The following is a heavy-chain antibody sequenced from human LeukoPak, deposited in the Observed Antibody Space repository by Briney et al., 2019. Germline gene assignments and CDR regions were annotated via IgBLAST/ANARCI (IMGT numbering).Heavy chain of an antibody. CDR3: ARGRGSYYPQLY. Sequence: SVKVSCKASGGTFSSYAISWVRQAPGQGLEWMGGIIPIFGTANYAQKFQGRVTITMDESTSTAYMELSSLRSEDTAVYYCARGRGSYYPQLYWGQGTLVTVSS. D-gene: IGHD1-26*01. CDR2: IIPIFGTA. V-gene: IGHV1-69*05. J-gene: IGHJ4*02. CDR1: GGTFSSYA.